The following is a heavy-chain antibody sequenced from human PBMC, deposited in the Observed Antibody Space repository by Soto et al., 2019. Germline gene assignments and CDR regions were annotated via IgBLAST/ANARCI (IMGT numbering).Heavy chain of an antibody. CDR1: GYTFASYT. Sequence: QVQLVQSGAEVKKPGDSVKVSCKASGYTFASYTISWMRQAPGQGLEWMGWISANNGNTNYAQKLQGRVTMTTDTSTSTAYIERRSQRSDDTAVYYCARDRPPPDYWVQGTLVTVSS. CDR3: ARDRPPPDY. V-gene: IGHV1-18*01. CDR2: ISANNGNT. J-gene: IGHJ4*02.